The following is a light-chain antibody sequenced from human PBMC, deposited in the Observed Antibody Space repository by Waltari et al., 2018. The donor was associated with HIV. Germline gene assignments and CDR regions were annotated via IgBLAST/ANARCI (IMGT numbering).Light chain of an antibody. CDR1: DSNIGRDY. J-gene: IGLJ2*01. V-gene: IGLV1-47*01. Sequence: QSVLTQPPSASGTAGQRVTISCSGRDSNIGRDYIYWYQQVPGAAPRLLIYDNDQRPSGVPALFAGSKSGTAGSLVISGLRSEDEANYYCASYDLDMSNLLFGGGTAVTVL. CDR3: ASYDLDMSNLL. CDR2: DND.